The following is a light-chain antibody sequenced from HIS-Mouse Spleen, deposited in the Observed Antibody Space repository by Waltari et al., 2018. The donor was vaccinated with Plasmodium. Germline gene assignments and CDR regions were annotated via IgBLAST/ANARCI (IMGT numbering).Light chain of an antibody. V-gene: IGKV3-15*01. CDR3: QQYNNWSFT. CDR1: QSVSSN. CDR2: GAS. Sequence: EIVMTQSPATLSVSPGERATLSCRARQSVSSNLACYQQKPGQAPRLLIYGASPRATGIPARFSGSGSGTEFTLTISSLQSEDFAVYYCQQYNNWSFTFGPGTKVDIK. J-gene: IGKJ3*01.